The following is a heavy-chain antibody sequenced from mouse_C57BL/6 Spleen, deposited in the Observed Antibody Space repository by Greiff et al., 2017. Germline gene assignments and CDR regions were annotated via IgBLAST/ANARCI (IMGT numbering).Heavy chain of an antibody. CDR1: GYAFSSYW. CDR3: ARGGIYYYVSSRDY. Sequence: QVQLQQSGPELVKPGASVKISCKASGYAFSSYWMNWVQQRPGKGLEWIGRIDPGDGDTNYNGTVKGKATLTADNSSSTAYMQRSSLTSESSAVYFCARGGIYYYVSSRDYWGQGTTLTVSS. V-gene: IGHV1-82*01. CDR2: IDPGDGDT. J-gene: IGHJ2*01. D-gene: IGHD1-1*01.